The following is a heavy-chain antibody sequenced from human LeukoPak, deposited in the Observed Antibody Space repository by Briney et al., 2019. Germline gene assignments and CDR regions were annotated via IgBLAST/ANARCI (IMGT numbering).Heavy chain of an antibody. CDR3: VRDRELYY. CDR1: GGSISIYY. V-gene: IGHV4-59*01. CDR2: VYNSGST. D-gene: IGHD1-26*01. Sequence: SETLSLTCSVSGGSISIYYWSWIRQPPGKGLEWIDYVYNSGSTDYNPSLKSRVTISVDTSKNQFSLKVNSATASDTAVYYCVRDRELYYWGQGILVTVSS. J-gene: IGHJ4*02.